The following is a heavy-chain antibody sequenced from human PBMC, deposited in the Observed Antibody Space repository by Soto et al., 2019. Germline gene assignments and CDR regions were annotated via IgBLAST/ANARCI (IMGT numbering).Heavy chain of an antibody. Sequence: QVHLQESGPGLVKPSETLSLTCAVSGDSIKTETWWSWLRQLPGTGLEWIGEIKHPGDANAIPAIRTRVSMSVDRTKDQGFLNLRSVSAADTAVYFCAREGRLPWFESWGQGALVAVSS. J-gene: IGHJ5*01. V-gene: IGHV4-4*02. CDR2: IKHPGDA. CDR1: GDSIKTETW. CDR3: AREGRLPWFES.